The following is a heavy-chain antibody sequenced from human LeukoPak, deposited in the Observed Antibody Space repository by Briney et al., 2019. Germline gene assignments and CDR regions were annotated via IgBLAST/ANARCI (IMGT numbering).Heavy chain of an antibody. V-gene: IGHV3-53*01. CDR2: IHTNGNI. CDR3: ARSPPRDILTGFYFYFDY. J-gene: IGHJ4*02. D-gene: IGHD3-9*01. CDR1: GFSVRGHY. Sequence: GGSLRLSCAASGFSVRGHYMTWVRQAPGKGLEWVSSIHTNGNIDYADSVKGRFSISKDNSKNTLYLHMDSLRPEDSALYYCARSPPRDILTGFYFYFDYWGQGTLVTVSS.